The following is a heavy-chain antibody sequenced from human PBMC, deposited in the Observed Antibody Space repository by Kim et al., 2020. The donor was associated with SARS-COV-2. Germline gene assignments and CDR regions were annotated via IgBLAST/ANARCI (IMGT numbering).Heavy chain of an antibody. D-gene: IGHD6-13*01. CDR1: GFTFSSYS. Sequence: GGSLRLSCAASGFTFSSYSMNWVRQAPGKGLEWVSSISSSSSYIYYADSVKGRFTISRDNAKNSLYLQMNSLRAEDTAVYYCARDHSSISNPSMAVDYYYGMDVWGQGTTVTVSS. J-gene: IGHJ6*02. V-gene: IGHV3-21*01. CDR2: ISSSSSYI. CDR3: ARDHSSISNPSMAVDYYYGMDV.